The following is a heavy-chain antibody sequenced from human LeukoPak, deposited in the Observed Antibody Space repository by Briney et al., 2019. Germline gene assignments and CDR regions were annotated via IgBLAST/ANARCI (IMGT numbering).Heavy chain of an antibody. V-gene: IGHV3-21*01. CDR3: ARNRSDPSYFDY. CDR1: GFTFNGYS. J-gene: IGHJ4*02. D-gene: IGHD6-19*01. CDR2: ISTSSSYI. Sequence: GGSLRLSCTASGFTFNGYSMNWVRQAPGKGLEWVSSISTSSSYIYYADSVKGRFTISRNNPKNSLYLQMNSLRAEDTAVYYCARNRSDPSYFDYWGQGTLVTVSS.